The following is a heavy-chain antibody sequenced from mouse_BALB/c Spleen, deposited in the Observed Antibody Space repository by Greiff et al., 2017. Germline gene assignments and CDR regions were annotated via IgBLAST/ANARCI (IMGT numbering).Heavy chain of an antibody. CDR2: ISTYYGDA. CDR1: GYTFTDYA. Sequence: QVQLQQSGAELVRPGVSVKISCKGSGYTFTDYAMHWVKQSHAKSLEWIGVISTYYGDASYNQKFKGKATMTVDKSSSTAYMELARLTSEDSAIYYCARSGDMYYFDYWGQGTTLTVSS. CDR3: ARSGDMYYFDY. V-gene: IGHV1S137*01. J-gene: IGHJ2*01. D-gene: IGHD3-3*01.